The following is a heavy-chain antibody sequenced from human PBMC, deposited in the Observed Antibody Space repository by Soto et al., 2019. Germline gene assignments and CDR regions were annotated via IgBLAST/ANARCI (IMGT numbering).Heavy chain of an antibody. CDR2: FYHSGNS. V-gene: IGHV4-59*01. D-gene: IGHD5-18*01. CDR3: ARISSVDPYGYVNGGLDV. CDR1: VGSIRSYY. J-gene: IGHJ6*02. Sequence: SSETLSLTCIVSVGSIRSYYWIWIRQSPEKGLEWIGYFYHSGNSNYNPSLKSRVTISVDTSKNQLSLSLRSVTAADTAVYFCARISSVDPYGYVNGGLDVWGQGTTVTVSS.